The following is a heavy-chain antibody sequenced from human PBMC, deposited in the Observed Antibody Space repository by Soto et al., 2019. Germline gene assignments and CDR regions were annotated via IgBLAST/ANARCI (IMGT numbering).Heavy chain of an antibody. V-gene: IGHV5-10-1*01. CDR2: IDPSDSYT. CDR3: ARQPYCSGGSCYRNWFDP. CDR1: GYSFTSYW. Sequence: EVQLVQSGAEVKKPGESLRISCKGSGYSFTSYWISWVRQMPGKGLEWMGRIDPSDSYTNYSPSFQGHVTISADKSISTAYLQWSSLKASDTAMHYCARQPYCSGGSCYRNWFDPWGQGTLVTVSS. D-gene: IGHD2-15*01. J-gene: IGHJ5*02.